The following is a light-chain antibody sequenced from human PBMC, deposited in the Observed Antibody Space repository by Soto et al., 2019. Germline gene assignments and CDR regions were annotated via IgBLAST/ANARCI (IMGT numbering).Light chain of an antibody. V-gene: IGKV3-11*01. CDR3: QQRYSWLRA. Sequence: VVTQSPDTLSLSPGETATLSCRASQSVSSGVAWYQHKPGQSPRLVVYSGDKRAPGIPPRFSGSGSGTDFTLTISSLESDDFAIYYCQQRYSWLRAFGPGTKVDIK. J-gene: IGKJ1*01. CDR2: SGD. CDR1: QSVSSG.